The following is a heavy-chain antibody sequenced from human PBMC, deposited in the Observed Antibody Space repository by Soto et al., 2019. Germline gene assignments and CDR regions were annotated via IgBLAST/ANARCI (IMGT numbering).Heavy chain of an antibody. D-gene: IGHD4-17*01. CDR1: GFSFSNVW. J-gene: IGHJ4*02. V-gene: IGHV3-15*01. CDR3: SFQESTTVTTFEY. Sequence: EVQLVESGGGLVKPGGSLRLSCAASGFSFSNVWMSWFRQAPGKGLEWVGRIKSKTEGGTTDYAAPVKGRFTISRDDSNNTLYVQMNSLKTEDTAVYYCSFQESTTVTTFEYWGQGTLVTVSS. CDR2: IKSKTEGGTT.